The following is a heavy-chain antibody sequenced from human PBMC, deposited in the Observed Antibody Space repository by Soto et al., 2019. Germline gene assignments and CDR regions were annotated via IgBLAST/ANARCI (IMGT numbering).Heavy chain of an antibody. V-gene: IGHV1-69*02. CDR1: GGTFSSYT. Sequence: QVQLVQSGAEVKKPGSSVMVSCKASGGTFSSYTISWVRQAPGQGPEWMGRIIPILGIANYAQEFQGRVTITADKSTSTAYMELSSLRSEETAVYYCARGGDDSGYDDWGQGTLVTVSS. CDR2: IIPILGIA. D-gene: IGHD5-12*01. CDR3: ARGGDDSGYDD. J-gene: IGHJ4*02.